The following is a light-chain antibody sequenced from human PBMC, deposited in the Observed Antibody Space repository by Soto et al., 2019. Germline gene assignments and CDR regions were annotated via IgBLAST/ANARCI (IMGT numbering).Light chain of an antibody. J-gene: IGKJ4*01. Sequence: EIVMTQSPATLSVSPGEGATLSCRASQSVSSNLAWYQQKPGQAPRLLIYAASTRATGMPARLRGSGSGTEFTLTIASLQSEDFAVYYCQQYNNWPPLTFGGGTKVEIK. CDR2: AAS. CDR1: QSVSSN. V-gene: IGKV3-15*01. CDR3: QQYNNWPPLT.